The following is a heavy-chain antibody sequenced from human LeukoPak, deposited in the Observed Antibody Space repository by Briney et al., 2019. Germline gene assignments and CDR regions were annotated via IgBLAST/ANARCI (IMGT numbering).Heavy chain of an antibody. D-gene: IGHD5-18*01. CDR2: ISYDGRNE. V-gene: IGHV3-30*18. Sequence: PGRSLRLSCVASGFTFSDYGMLWVRQPPGKGLEWVAVISYDGRNEHYADSVKGRFTISRDNSKNTVFLQVNSLRAEDTAVYYCAKEVDTAMVTHYWGQGTLVTVSS. CDR3: AKEVDTAMVTHY. CDR1: GFTFSDYG. J-gene: IGHJ4*02.